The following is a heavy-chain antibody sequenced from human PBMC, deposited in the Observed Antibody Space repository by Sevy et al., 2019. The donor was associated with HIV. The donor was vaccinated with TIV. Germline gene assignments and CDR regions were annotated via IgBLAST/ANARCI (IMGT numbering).Heavy chain of an antibody. J-gene: IGHJ4*02. CDR3: ARDHVRFPSIAARPFDY. CDR1: GYTFTKYG. V-gene: IGHV1-18*01. CDR2: ISAYNGNT. D-gene: IGHD6-6*01. Sequence: GESLKISCKASGYTFTKYGISWVRQAPGQGLEWMGWISAYNGNTNYAQKLQGRVTMTTDTSTSTAYMELRSLRSDDTAVYYCARDHVRFPSIAARPFDYWGQGTLVTVSS.